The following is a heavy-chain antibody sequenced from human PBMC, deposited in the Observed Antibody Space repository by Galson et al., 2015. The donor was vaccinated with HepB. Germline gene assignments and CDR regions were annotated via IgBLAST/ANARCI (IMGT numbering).Heavy chain of an antibody. Sequence: SLRLSCAASGITFSDHRMSWVRQTPGKGLEWVAYINKDGSVTNYVDSVKGRFIISRDNAKNSLYLQMNSLRAEDTAVYYCAKGPGGSVGAFDYWGQGALVAVSS. D-gene: IGHD1-26*01. V-gene: IGHV3-7*03. CDR3: AKGPGGSVGAFDY. J-gene: IGHJ4*02. CDR2: INKDGSVT. CDR1: GITFSDHR.